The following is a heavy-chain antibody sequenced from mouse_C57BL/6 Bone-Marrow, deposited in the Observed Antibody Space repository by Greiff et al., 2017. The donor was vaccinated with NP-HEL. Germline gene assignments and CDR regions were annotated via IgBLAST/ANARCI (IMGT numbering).Heavy chain of an antibody. CDR3: ARRRVTTLDY. V-gene: IGHV5-6*02. CDR2: ISSGGSYT. D-gene: IGHD2-2*01. J-gene: IGHJ2*01. CDR1: GFTFSSYG. Sequence: DVMLVESGGDLVKPGGSLKLSCAASGFTFSSYGMSWVRQTPDKRLEWVATISSGGSYTYYPDSGKGRFTISRDNAKNTLYLQMSSLKSEDTAMYYCARRRVTTLDYWGQGTTLTVSS.